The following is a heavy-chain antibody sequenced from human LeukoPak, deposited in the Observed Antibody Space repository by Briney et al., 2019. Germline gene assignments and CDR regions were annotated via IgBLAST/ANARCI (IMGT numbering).Heavy chain of an antibody. CDR3: ARDVYYYDSSGYYSYYFDY. V-gene: IGHV4-4*07. J-gene: IGHJ4*02. CDR2: INTSGTT. Sequence: PSETLSLTCTVSGGSISSYYWSWIRQPAGKGLEWIGRINTSGTTNYNPSLKSRVTMSVDTSKNHFSLKLSSVTAADTAVYYCARDVYYYDSSGYYSYYFDYRGQGTLVTVSS. CDR1: GGSISSYY. D-gene: IGHD3-22*01.